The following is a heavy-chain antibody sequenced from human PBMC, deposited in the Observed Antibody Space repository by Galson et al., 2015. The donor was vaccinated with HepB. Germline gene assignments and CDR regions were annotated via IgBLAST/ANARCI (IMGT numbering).Heavy chain of an antibody. V-gene: IGHV6-1*01. J-gene: IGHJ4*02. Sequence: CAISGDSVSSTTASWTWIRQSPSRGLEWLGRTYYRSQWYNEYALSVRGRITIDPDTSKNQFSLQLDSVTPEDTAVHYCARWDTGRDYWGQGTLVTVSS. D-gene: IGHD1-1*01. CDR3: ARWDTGRDY. CDR1: GDSVSSTTAS. CDR2: TYYRSQWYN.